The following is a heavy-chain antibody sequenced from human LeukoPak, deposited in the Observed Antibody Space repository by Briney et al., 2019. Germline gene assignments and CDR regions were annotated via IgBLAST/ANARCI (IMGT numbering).Heavy chain of an antibody. V-gene: IGHV3-30*03. CDR2: ISYDGSNK. CDR1: GFTFSSYG. D-gene: IGHD4-17*01. J-gene: IGHJ6*02. CDR3: ARDKGDYGDYDSYYYGMDV. Sequence: PGGSLRLSCAASGFTFSSYGMHWVRQAPGKGLEWVAVISYDGSNKYYADSVKGRFTISRDNAKNSLYLQMNSLRAEDTAVYYCARDKGDYGDYDSYYYGMDVWGQGTTVTVSS.